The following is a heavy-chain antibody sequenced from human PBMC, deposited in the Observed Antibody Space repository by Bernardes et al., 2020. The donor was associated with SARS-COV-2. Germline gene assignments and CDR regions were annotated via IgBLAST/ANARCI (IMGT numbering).Heavy chain of an antibody. J-gene: IGHJ4*02. Sequence: GGSLRLSCVVSGFTLDTFAMSWVRQVPGKGLEWVSGVSGSGDTYYADSVKGRFTISRDNSKNILFLQMNGLRAEDTAVYYCAKGYCGGDCDSFDYWGQGTVVTVSS. CDR1: GFTLDTFA. D-gene: IGHD2-21*02. CDR2: VSGSGDT. CDR3: AKGYCGGDCDSFDY. V-gene: IGHV3-23*01.